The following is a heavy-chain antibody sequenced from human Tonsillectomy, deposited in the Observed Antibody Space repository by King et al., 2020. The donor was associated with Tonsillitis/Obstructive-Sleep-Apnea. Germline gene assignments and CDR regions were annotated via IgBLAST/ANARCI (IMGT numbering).Heavy chain of an antibody. CDR3: AKVFDYGGNAAGCDY. J-gene: IGHJ4*02. CDR2: ISWNSGSI. V-gene: IGHV3-9*01. D-gene: IGHD4-23*01. Sequence: DVQLVESGGGLVQSGKSLRLSCAASGFTFDNYAMHWVRQAPGKGLEWVSGISWNSGSIGYADSVKGRFTISRDNAKNSLYLQMNSLRAEDTALYYCAKVFDYGGNAAGCDYWGQGTLVTVSS. CDR1: GFTFDNYA.